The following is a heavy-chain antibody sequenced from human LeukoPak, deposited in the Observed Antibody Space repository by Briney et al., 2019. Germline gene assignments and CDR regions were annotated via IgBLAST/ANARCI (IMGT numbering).Heavy chain of an antibody. CDR1: GGSITSYY. CDR2: IYYSGST. Sequence: SETLSLTCTVSGGSITSYYWSWIRQPPGKGLEWIGYIYYSGSTNYNPSLKSRVTISVDTSKNQFSLKLSSVTAADTAVYYCARGGVNYKIAGPWGQGALVTVSS. J-gene: IGHJ5*02. V-gene: IGHV4-59*01. D-gene: IGHD3-10*01. CDR3: ARGGVNYKIAGP.